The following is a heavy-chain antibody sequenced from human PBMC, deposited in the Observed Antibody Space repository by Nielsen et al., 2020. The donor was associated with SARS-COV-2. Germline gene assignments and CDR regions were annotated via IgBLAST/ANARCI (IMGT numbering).Heavy chain of an antibody. V-gene: IGHV3-43*01. CDR1: GFTFDDYT. Sequence: GGSLRLSCAASGFTFDDYTMHWVRQAPGKGLEWVSLISWDGGSTYYADSVKGRFTISRDNSKNSLYLQMNSLRTEDTALYYCAKSFFSGGGMDVWGQGTTVTVSS. D-gene: IGHD3-10*01. J-gene: IGHJ6*02. CDR2: ISWDGGST. CDR3: AKSFFSGGGMDV.